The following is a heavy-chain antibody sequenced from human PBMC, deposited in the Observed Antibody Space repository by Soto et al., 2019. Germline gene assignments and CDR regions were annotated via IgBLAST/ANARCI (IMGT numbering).Heavy chain of an antibody. CDR1: GGSFTSNNW. Sequence: PSETLSLTCAVSGGSFTSNNWWTWVRQPPGQGLEWIGEIYRTGSTNYNPSLKSRVTISLDKSENQFSLKVTSLSAADTAVYYCASRDPGTSVDYWGQGTLVTVSS. D-gene: IGHD1-7*01. V-gene: IGHV4-4*02. CDR3: ASRDPGTSVDY. J-gene: IGHJ4*02. CDR2: IYRTGST.